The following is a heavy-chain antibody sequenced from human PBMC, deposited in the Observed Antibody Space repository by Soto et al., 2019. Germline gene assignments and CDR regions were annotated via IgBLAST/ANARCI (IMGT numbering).Heavy chain of an antibody. CDR2: IYYSGST. D-gene: IGHD3-22*01. CDR3: ARRLYYDSSGFEGGGMDV. CDR1: GGSMSTGTYY. Sequence: SETLSLTCTVSGGSMSTGTYYWGWIRQPPGKGLEWIGSIYYSGSTYYNPSLKSRVTISVDTSKNQFSLKLSSVTAADSAVYYCARRLYYDSSGFEGGGMDVWGQGTTVT. J-gene: IGHJ6*02. V-gene: IGHV4-39*01.